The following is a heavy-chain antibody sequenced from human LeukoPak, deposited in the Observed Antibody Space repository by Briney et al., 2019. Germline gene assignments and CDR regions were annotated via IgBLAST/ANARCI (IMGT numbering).Heavy chain of an antibody. V-gene: IGHV4-39*01. J-gene: IGHJ4*02. D-gene: IGHD5-18*01. Sequence: SETLSLTCTVSGGSISTSSYYWGWIRQPPGKGLEWIGSIYYSGSTYYNPSLKSRVTISVDTSKNQFSLKLSSVTAADTAVYYCASMQLWLRPYFDYWGQGTLVTVSS. CDR1: GGSISTSSYY. CDR3: ASMQLWLRPYFDY. CDR2: IYYSGST.